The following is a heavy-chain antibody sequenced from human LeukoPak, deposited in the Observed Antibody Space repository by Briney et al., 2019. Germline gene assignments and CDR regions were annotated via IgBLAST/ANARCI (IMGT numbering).Heavy chain of an antibody. J-gene: IGHJ4*02. Sequence: GGSLRLSCEVSGFTFSSHSMNWVRQAPGKGLEWVSYISSGSGTIYYADSVKGRFTIARDDAKNSLYLQMSSLRDEDTAVYYCARDFDLYCSGGRCYPSHFDHWGQGNLVTVSS. CDR3: ARDFDLYCSGGRCYPSHFDH. D-gene: IGHD2-15*01. CDR1: GFTFSSHS. CDR2: ISSGSGTI. V-gene: IGHV3-48*02.